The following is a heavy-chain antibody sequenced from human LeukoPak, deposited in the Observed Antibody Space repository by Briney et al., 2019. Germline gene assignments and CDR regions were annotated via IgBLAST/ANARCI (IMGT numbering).Heavy chain of an antibody. J-gene: IGHJ4*02. CDR3: VRGDGYTSTRPFDY. D-gene: IGHD2-2*02. Sequence: ASVKVSCKASGYTFTGHYLHWVRQAPGQGLEWMGWINPNIGDTNYAQKIQGRVTMTRDTSINTVYMELSRLISDDMAVYYCVRGDGYTSTRPFDYWGQGTPVTVSS. CDR2: INPNIGDT. V-gene: IGHV1-2*02. CDR1: GYTFTGHY.